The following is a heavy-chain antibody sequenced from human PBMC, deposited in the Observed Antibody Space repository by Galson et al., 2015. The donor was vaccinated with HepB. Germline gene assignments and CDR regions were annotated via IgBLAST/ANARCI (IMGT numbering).Heavy chain of an antibody. J-gene: IGHJ3*02. Sequence: SLRLSCAASGFTFSSYAMHWVRQAPGKGLEWVAVISYDGSNKYYADSVKGRFTISRDNSKNTLYLQMNSLRAEDTAVYYCARDMGAVLVLDIWGQGTMVTVSS. CDR2: ISYDGSNK. D-gene: IGHD3-16*01. CDR1: GFTFSSYA. V-gene: IGHV3-30-3*01. CDR3: ARDMGAVLVLDI.